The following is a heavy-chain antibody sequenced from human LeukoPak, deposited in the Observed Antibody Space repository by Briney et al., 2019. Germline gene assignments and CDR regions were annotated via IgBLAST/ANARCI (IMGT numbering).Heavy chain of an antibody. D-gene: IGHD3-16*01. CDR3: ARHYGP. V-gene: IGHV4-30-4*01. CDR1: GDSISSGDYY. J-gene: IGHJ5*02. CDR2: IYYSGST. Sequence: PSETLSLTCSVSGDSISSGDYYWSWVRQPPGKTLECIGYIYYSGSTYSDPSLRSRVTISVDTPNKQFSLKLSSVTAADTAVYCCARHYGPWGQGTLVTVSS.